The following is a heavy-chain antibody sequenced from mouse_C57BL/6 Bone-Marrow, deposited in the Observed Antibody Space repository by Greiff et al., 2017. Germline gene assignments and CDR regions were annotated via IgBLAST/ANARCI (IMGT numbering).Heavy chain of an antibody. CDR1: GYAFSSYW. J-gene: IGHJ2*01. Sequence: VQLQQSGAELVKPGASVKISCKASGYAFSSYWLNWVKPRPGKGLEWIGQIYPGDGDTNYNGKFKGKATLTADKSSSTAYMQLSSLTSEDSAVYFGARSLITTVEEDYWGKGTTRTVSS. D-gene: IGHD1-1*01. CDR2: IYPGDGDT. V-gene: IGHV1-80*01. CDR3: ARSLITTVEEDY.